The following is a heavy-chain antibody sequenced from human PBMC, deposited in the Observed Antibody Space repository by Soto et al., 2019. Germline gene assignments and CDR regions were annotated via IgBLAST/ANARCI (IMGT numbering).Heavy chain of an antibody. V-gene: IGHV4-59*08. CDR1: GGSISTYY. Sequence: SETLSLTCTVSGGSISTYYWSWIRQPPGKGLEWIGYIYYTGDTNYNPSLKSRVTISVDTSKTQFSLKLSSVTAADTAVYYCARRTFRDPPVDYFNYWGQGRLVTVSS. CDR2: IYYTGDT. J-gene: IGHJ4*02. CDR3: ARRTFRDPPVDYFNY.